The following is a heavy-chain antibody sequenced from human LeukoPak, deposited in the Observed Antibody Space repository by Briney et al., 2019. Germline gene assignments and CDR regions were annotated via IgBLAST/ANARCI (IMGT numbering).Heavy chain of an antibody. V-gene: IGHV3-21*04. CDR3: AKDMGATVTTIDY. J-gene: IGHJ4*02. D-gene: IGHD4-17*01. CDR1: GFTFSSYS. Sequence: PGGSLRLSCAASGFTFSSYSMNWVRQAPGKGLEWVSSISSSSSYIYYADSVKGRFTISRDNAKNSLYLQMNSLRAEDTALYYCAKDMGATVTTIDYWGQGTLVTVSS. CDR2: ISSSSSYI.